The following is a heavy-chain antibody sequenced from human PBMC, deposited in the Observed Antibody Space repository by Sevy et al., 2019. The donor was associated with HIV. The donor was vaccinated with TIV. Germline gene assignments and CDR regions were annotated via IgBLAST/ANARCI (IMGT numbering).Heavy chain of an antibody. V-gene: IGHV4-59*01. Sequence: SETLSLTCTVSGGSISSYYWSWIRQPPGKGLEWIGYIYYSGSTNYNPSLKSRVTISVDTSKNQFTLKLSSVTAADTAVYYCARDSHYYDSSGYHVYFDYWGQGTLVTVSS. J-gene: IGHJ4*02. CDR3: ARDSHYYDSSGYHVYFDY. CDR1: GGSISSYY. CDR2: IYYSGST. D-gene: IGHD3-22*01.